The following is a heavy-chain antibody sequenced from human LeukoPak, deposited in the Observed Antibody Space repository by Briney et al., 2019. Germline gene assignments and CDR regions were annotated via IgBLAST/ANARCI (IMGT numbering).Heavy chain of an antibody. V-gene: IGHV3-30*02. J-gene: IGHJ6*03. CDR3: AKVSGSYYYYYYMGV. CDR2: IRYDGSNK. CDR1: GFTFSSYG. D-gene: IGHD1-26*01. Sequence: GGSLRLSCAASGFTFSSYGMHWVRQAPGKGLEWVAFIRYDGSNKYYADSVKGRFTISRDNSKNTLYLQMSSLRAEDTAVYYCAKVSGSYYYYYYMGVWGKGTTVTVSS.